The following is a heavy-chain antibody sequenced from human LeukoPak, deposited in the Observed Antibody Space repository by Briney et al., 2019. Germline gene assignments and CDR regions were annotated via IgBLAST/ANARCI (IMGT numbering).Heavy chain of an antibody. V-gene: IGHV1-8*01. CDR1: GYTFTSYD. D-gene: IGHD3-22*01. J-gene: IGHJ4*02. CDR3: ARDERYDSSGYPFDY. Sequence: ASVKVSCKASGYTFTSYDINWVRQATGQGLEWMGWMNPNSGNTGYAQKFQGRVTMTRNTSISTAYMELSRLRSDDTAMYYCARDERYDSSGYPFDYWGQGTLVTVPS. CDR2: MNPNSGNT.